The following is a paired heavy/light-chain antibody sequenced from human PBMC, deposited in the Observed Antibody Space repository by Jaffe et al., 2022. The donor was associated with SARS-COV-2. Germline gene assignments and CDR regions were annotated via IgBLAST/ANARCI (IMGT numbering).Light chain of an antibody. CDR2: EVS. Sequence: QSALTQPASVSGSPGQSIIISCTGTSSDVGGYNHVSWYQQHPGKAPKVMIYEVSNRPSGVSNRFSGSKSGNTASLTISGLQAEDEADYYCSSYRSSSTPVFGGGTKLTVL. V-gene: IGLV2-14*01. CDR3: SSYRSSSTPV. CDR1: SSDVGGYNH. J-gene: IGLJ2*01.
Heavy chain of an antibody. Sequence: EVQVLESGGGLVQPGGSLRLSCAASGFTFSSFAMSWVRQAPGKGLEWVSGISGSGGSTYYADSVKGRFTISRDNSKSALYLQMNSLRAEDTAVYYCAKDWIPDYDFWSAAEYWGQGTLVTVSS. V-gene: IGHV3-23*01. D-gene: IGHD3-3*01. CDR2: ISGSGGST. CDR3: AKDWIPDYDFWSAAEY. J-gene: IGHJ4*02. CDR1: GFTFSSFA.